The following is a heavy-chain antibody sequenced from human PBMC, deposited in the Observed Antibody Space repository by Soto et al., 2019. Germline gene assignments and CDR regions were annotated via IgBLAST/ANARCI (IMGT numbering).Heavy chain of an antibody. CDR1: GFSFSSYA. CDR3: ARDRERDAWYEDY. D-gene: IGHD6-13*01. V-gene: IGHV3-23*01. J-gene: IGHJ4*02. Sequence: PGGSLRLSCVASGFSFSSYAMSWVRQAPGKGLEWVSVISGRDGSTYYADSVKGRFTISRDNSKNTLYLQMNSLRADDTAVYYCARDRERDAWYEDYWGQGTLVTVSS. CDR2: ISGRDGST.